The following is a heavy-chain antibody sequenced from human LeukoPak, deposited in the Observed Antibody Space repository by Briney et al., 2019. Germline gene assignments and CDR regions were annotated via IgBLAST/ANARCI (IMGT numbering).Heavy chain of an antibody. CDR1: GFTFSSYS. Sequence: GGSLRLSCAASGFTFSSYSMNWVRQAPGKGLEWVSSISSSSSYIYYADSVKGRFTISRDNAKNSLYLQVNSLRAEDTAVYYCARVEMATITDYWGQGTLVTVSS. CDR3: ARVEMATITDY. CDR2: ISSSSSYI. V-gene: IGHV3-21*01. D-gene: IGHD5-24*01. J-gene: IGHJ4*02.